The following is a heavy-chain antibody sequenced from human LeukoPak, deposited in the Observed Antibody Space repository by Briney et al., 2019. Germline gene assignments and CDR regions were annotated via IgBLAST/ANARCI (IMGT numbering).Heavy chain of an antibody. J-gene: IGHJ6*02. CDR1: GYSFSTYW. Sequence: PGESLKISCKGSGYSFSTYWIAWVRLMPGKGLEWMGIIYPGDSDTRYSPSFQGQVTISADKSISTAYLQWSSLKASDTAMYYCARGKGPSLYGMDVWGQGTTVTVSS. V-gene: IGHV5-51*01. CDR3: ARGKGPSLYGMDV. CDR2: IYPGDSDT.